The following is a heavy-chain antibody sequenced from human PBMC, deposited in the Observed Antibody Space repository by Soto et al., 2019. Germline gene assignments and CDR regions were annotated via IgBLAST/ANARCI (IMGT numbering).Heavy chain of an antibody. CDR3: AKGGATRSYYYAMDV. CDR2: ISGSGSST. CDR1: GFTFSDYA. Sequence: EVQLLESGGVLVQPGRSLRLSCAASGFTFSDYAMTWVRQAPGKGLEWVSAISGSGSSTYYAESVKGRFTISRDNLKNTVDLQMNSLSAEDTAVYYCAKGGATRSYYYAMDVWGQGTTVTVSS. J-gene: IGHJ6*02. V-gene: IGHV3-23*01.